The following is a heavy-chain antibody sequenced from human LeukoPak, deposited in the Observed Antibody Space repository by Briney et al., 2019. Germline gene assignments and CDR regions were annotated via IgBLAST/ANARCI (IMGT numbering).Heavy chain of an antibody. V-gene: IGHV1-2*02. J-gene: IGHJ4*02. CDR2: INPNSGGT. Sequence: ASVKVSCKASGYTFTSYGISWVRQAPGQGLEWMGWINPNSGGTNYAQKFQGRVTMTRDTSISTAYMELSRLRSDDTAVYYCARVRYYYGSGSRVFDYWGQGTLVTVSS. CDR1: GYTFTSYG. D-gene: IGHD3-10*01. CDR3: ARVRYYYGSGSRVFDY.